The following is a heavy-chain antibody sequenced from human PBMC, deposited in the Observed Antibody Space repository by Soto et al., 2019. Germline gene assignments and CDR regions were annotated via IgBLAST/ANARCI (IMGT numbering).Heavy chain of an antibody. CDR1: GFTFXGSA. CDR2: IRSKANSYAT. V-gene: IGHV3-73*01. D-gene: IGHD3-3*01. J-gene: IGHJ6*02. Sequence: PGGSLRLSCGASGFTFXGSAMHWVRQASGKGLEWVGRIRSKANSYATAYAASVKGRFTISRDDSKSIAYLQMNSLKTEDTAVYYCTSHGKVFFYYGMDVWGQGTTVTVSS. CDR3: TSHGKVFFYYGMDV.